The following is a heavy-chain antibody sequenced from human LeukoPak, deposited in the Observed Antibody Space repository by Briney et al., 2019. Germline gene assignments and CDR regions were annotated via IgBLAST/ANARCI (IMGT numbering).Heavy chain of an antibody. CDR1: GFTFRSYG. J-gene: IGHJ4*02. D-gene: IGHD6-6*01. CDR2: ISGSGGST. Sequence: GGSLRLSCAASGFTFRSYGMSWVRQAPGKGLEWVSAISGSGGSTYYADSVKGRFTISRDNSKNTLYLQMNSLRAEDTAIYYCARDGQYSSSAGDFDYWGQGTLVTVSS. CDR3: ARDGQYSSSAGDFDY. V-gene: IGHV3-23*01.